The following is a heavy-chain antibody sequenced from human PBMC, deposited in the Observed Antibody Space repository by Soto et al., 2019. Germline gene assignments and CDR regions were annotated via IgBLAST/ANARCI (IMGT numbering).Heavy chain of an antibody. CDR3: AKDITYYDSSGYTPGFDY. V-gene: IGHV3-30*18. J-gene: IGHJ4*02. CDR2: ISYDGSNK. D-gene: IGHD3-22*01. CDR1: GFTFSSYG. Sequence: QVQLVESGGGVVQPGRSLRLSCAASGFTFSSYGMHWVRQAPGKGLEWVAVISYDGSNKYYADSVKGRFTISRDNSKNTLYLQMNSLRAEDTDVYYCAKDITYYDSSGYTPGFDYWGQGTLVTVSS.